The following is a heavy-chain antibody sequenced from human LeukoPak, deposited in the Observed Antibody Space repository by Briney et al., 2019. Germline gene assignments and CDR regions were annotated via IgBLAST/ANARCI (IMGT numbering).Heavy chain of an antibody. D-gene: IGHD2-8*01. CDR1: GYTLTELS. CDR3: ARDLYCTHGVCYSPGAFDL. V-gene: IGHV1-24*01. CDR2: FDPEDGET. J-gene: IGHJ3*01. Sequence: ASVKVSCKVSGYTLTELSMHWVRQAPGKGLEWMGGFDPEDGETIYAQKFQGRVTITADESTSTAYMELSSLRSEDTAVYHCARDLYCTHGVCYSPGAFDLWGQGTMVTVSS.